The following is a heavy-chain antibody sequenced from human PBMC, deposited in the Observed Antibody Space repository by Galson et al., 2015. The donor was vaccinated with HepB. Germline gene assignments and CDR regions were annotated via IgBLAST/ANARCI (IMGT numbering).Heavy chain of an antibody. CDR3: ARGEGYCSSTSCYPQGDFDY. V-gene: IGHV3-33*01. CDR2: IWYDGSNK. D-gene: IGHD2-2*01. CDR1: GFTFSSYG. J-gene: IGHJ4*02. Sequence: SLRLSCAASGFTFSSYGMHWVRQAPGKGLEWVAVIWYDGSNKYYADSVKGRFTISRGNSKNTLYLQMNSLRAEDTAVYYCARGEGYCSSTSCYPQGDFDYWGQGTLVTVSS.